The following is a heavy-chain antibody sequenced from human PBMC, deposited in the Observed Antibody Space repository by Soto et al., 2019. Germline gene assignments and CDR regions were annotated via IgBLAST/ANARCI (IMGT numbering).Heavy chain of an antibody. V-gene: IGHV1-69*13. CDR3: ARRIAVAGTNYYYGMAV. CDR1: RGTFSSYA. D-gene: IGHD6-19*01. J-gene: IGHJ6*02. Sequence: GASVKVSCKASRGTFSSYAISWVRQAPGQGLEWMGGIIPIFGTANYAQKFQGRVTITADESTSTAYMELSSLRSEDTAVYYCARRIAVAGTNYYYGMAVWGQGTTVTVS. CDR2: IIPIFGTA.